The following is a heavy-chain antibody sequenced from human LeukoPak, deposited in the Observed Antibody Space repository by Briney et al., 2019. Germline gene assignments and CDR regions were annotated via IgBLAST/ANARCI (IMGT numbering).Heavy chain of an antibody. Sequence: SETLSLTCAVSGYSISSGYYWGWIRQPPGKGLEWIGSIYHSGSTYYNPSLKSRVTISVDTSKNPFSLKLSSVTAADTAVYYCARVGYCSGGSCYSWFDPWGQGTLVTVSS. CDR1: GYSISSGYY. D-gene: IGHD2-15*01. V-gene: IGHV4-38-2*01. CDR3: ARVGYCSGGSCYSWFDP. CDR2: IYHSGST. J-gene: IGHJ5*02.